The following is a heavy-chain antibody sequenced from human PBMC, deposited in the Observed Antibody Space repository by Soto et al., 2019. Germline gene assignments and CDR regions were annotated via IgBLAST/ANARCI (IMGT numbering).Heavy chain of an antibody. CDR2: ISAYNGNT. CDR1: GYTFTSYG. CDR3: ARVEGVATSNNKYFDY. D-gene: IGHD5-12*01. Sequence: ASVKVSCKASGYTFTSYGISWVRQAPGQGLEWMGWISAYNGNTNYAQKLQGRVTMTTDTSTSTAYMELTSLRSDDTAVYYCARVEGVATSNNKYFDYWGQGTLVTVSS. V-gene: IGHV1-18*01. J-gene: IGHJ4*02.